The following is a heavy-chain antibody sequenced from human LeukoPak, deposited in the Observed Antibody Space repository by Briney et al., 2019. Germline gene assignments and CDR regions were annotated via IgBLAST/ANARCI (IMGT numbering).Heavy chain of an antibody. V-gene: IGHV4-61*02. CDR2: IYTSGST. CDR1: GDSISSGNYY. D-gene: IGHD5-18*01. CDR3: ATLGYSYGTDY. Sequence: SETLSLTCTVSGDSISSGNYYWTWIRQPAGKGLEWIGRIYTSGSTYYNPSLKSRVTISVDTSKNQFSLKLSSVTAADTAVYYCATLGYSYGTDYWGQGTLVTVSS. J-gene: IGHJ4*02.